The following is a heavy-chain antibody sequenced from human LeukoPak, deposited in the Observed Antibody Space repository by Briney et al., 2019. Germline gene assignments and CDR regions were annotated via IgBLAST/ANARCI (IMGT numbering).Heavy chain of an antibody. CDR2: INPSGGRT. CDR3: ARVSPYDYGDYDHAFDI. V-gene: IGHV1-46*01. J-gene: IGHJ3*02. D-gene: IGHD4-17*01. CDR1: GYTFTSYY. Sequence: ASVKVSCKASGYTFTSYYMHWVRQAPGQGLEWMGIINPSGGRTSYAQKFQGRVTMTRDTSTKTVYMELSSLRSEDTAVYCCARVSPYDYGDYDHAFDIWGQGTMVTVSS.